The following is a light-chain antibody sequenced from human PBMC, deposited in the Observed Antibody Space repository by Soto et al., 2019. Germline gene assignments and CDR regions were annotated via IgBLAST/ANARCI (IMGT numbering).Light chain of an antibody. CDR1: SADIGFYDY. J-gene: IGLJ1*01. CDR3: SSYSTSFFYV. CDR2: GVT. V-gene: IGLV2-14*01. Sequence: QSVLTQPASVSGSPGQSITISCTGTSADIGFYDYVSWYQQYPGKAPNLLIYGVTYRPSGISYRFSGSKSGSTASLTISGLRDEDDADYYCSSYSTSFFYVFGPGTKLTVL.